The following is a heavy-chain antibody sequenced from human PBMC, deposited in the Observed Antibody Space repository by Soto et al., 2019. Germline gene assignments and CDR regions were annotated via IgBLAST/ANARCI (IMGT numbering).Heavy chain of an antibody. Sequence: ASVKVSCKASGYTFTTNAIHWVRQAPGQRLEWMGWINAGNGNTKYSEKYQGRVTITRDTSASTAYMELSSLRSEDTAVYYCMKNPTGTGYFDYWGQGTPVTVS. J-gene: IGHJ4*02. V-gene: IGHV1-3*01. D-gene: IGHD4-17*01. CDR3: MKNPTGTGYFDY. CDR1: GYTFTTNA. CDR2: INAGNGNT.